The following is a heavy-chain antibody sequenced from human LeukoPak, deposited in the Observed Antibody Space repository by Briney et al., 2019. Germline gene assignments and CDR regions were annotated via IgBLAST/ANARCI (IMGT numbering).Heavy chain of an antibody. D-gene: IGHD3-9*01. CDR2: ISPYNDNT. Sequence: TSVKVSCKASGYTFTNYDISWVRQAPGQGLEWMGWISPYNDNTDYAQKVQGRVTMTTDTSTNTAYMELRSLRSDDTAVYYCARQQGFEFDWDSSDAFDIWGQGTMVTVSS. CDR3: ARQQGFEFDWDSSDAFDI. J-gene: IGHJ3*02. CDR1: GYTFTNYD. V-gene: IGHV1-18*01.